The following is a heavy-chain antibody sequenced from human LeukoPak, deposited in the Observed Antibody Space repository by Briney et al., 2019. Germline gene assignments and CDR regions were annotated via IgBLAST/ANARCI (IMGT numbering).Heavy chain of an antibody. J-gene: IGHJ4*02. V-gene: IGHV1-2*02. CDR1: GYTFTGYY. Sequence: ASVKVSCKSSGYTFTGYYMHWVRQAPGQGLEWMGWINPSSGVTNYAQKFQGRVTMTRDTSISTAYMELSRLRSDDTAVYYCARTYYDSSGYVPFDYWGQGTRVTVSS. CDR3: ARTYYDSSGYVPFDY. D-gene: IGHD3-22*01. CDR2: INPSSGVT.